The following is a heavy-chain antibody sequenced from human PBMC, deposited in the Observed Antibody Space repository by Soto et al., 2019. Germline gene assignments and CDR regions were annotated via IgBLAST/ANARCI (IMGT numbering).Heavy chain of an antibody. D-gene: IGHD6-13*01. CDR3: ARGAAAGTGWFDA. CDR1: GGTFSSYA. V-gene: IGHV1-69*13. Sequence: SVKVSCKASGGTFSSYAISWVRQAPGQGLEWMGGIIPTFGTANYAQKFQGRVTITADESTSTAYMELSSLRSEDTAVYYCARGAAAGTGWFDAWGQGTLVTVSS. CDR2: IIPTFGTA. J-gene: IGHJ5*02.